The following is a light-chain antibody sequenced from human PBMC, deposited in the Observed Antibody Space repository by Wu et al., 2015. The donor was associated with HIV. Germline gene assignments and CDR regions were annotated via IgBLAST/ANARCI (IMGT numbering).Light chain of an antibody. V-gene: IGKV1-5*03. CDR2: ESS. Sequence: DIQMTQSPSTLSAYVGDRVTITCRASHSISSWLAWYQQKPGKAPKLLIYESSTLQNGVPSRFSGNGSGTEFTLTISSLQPDDFATYYCQQYNSYSYSFGLGTKLGIK. CDR3: QQYNSYSYS. J-gene: IGKJ2*03. CDR1: HSISSW.